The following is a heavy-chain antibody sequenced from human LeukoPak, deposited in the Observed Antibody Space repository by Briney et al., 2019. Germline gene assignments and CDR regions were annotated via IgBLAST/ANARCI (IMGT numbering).Heavy chain of an antibody. J-gene: IGHJ4*02. Sequence: ASVKVSCKASGYTFTNFDINWVRQSPGQGLEWMGWMNPVSGNAGSAQKFQGRVTLTRDTSISTAYMELSSLRSDDTAFYYCARAPMGAAALYWGQGTLVTVSS. V-gene: IGHV1-8*01. CDR1: GYTFTNFD. D-gene: IGHD6-13*01. CDR3: ARAPMGAAALY. CDR2: MNPVSGNA.